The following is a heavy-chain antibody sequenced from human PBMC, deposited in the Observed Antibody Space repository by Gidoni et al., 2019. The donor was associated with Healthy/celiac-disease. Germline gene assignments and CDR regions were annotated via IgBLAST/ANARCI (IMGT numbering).Heavy chain of an antibody. CDR1: GGSISSYY. Sequence: QVQLQESGPGLVKPSETLSLTCPVSGGSISSYYWSWIRQPAGKGLEWIGRIYTSGSTNYNPSLKSRVTMSVDTSKNQFSLKLSSVTAADTAVYYCARESSIQFDLRLDPWGQGTLVTVSS. D-gene: IGHD2-21*01. J-gene: IGHJ5*02. V-gene: IGHV4-4*07. CDR2: IYTSGST. CDR3: ARESSIQFDLRLDP.